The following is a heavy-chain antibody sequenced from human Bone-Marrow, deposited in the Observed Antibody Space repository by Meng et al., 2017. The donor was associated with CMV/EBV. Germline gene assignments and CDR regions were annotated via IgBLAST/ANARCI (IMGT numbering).Heavy chain of an antibody. J-gene: IGHJ6*02. CDR2: ISSSSSYI. D-gene: IGHD4-11*01. CDR1: GFTFSSYS. Sequence: GESLKISCAASGFTFSSYSMNWVRQAPGKGLEWVSSISSSSSYIYYADSVKGRFTISRDNAKNSLYLQMNSLRAEDTAVYYCAREDTELTVSKLGRMDVWGQGPTVTVYS. V-gene: IGHV3-21*01. CDR3: AREDTELTVSKLGRMDV.